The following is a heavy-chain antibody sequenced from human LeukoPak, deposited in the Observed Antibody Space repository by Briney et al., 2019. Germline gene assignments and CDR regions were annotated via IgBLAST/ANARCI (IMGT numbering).Heavy chain of an antibody. D-gene: IGHD3-16*01. V-gene: IGHV3-30*03. CDR2: ISYDGSNK. CDR1: GFTFSSYG. CDR3: ARDPYYDYVWGTGDAFDI. J-gene: IGHJ3*02. Sequence: GGSLRLSCAASGFTFSSYGMHWVRQAPGKGLEWVAVISYDGSNKYYADFVKGRFTISRDNSKNTLYLQMNSLRAEDTAVYYCARDPYYDYVWGTGDAFDIWGQGTMVTVSS.